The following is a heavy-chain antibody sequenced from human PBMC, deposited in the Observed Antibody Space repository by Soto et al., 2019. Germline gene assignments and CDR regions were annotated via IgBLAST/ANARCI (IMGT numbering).Heavy chain of an antibody. CDR1: GFTFSSYA. Sequence: GGSLRLSCAASGFTFSSYAMHWVRQAPGKGLEWVAVISYDGSNKYYADSVKGRFTISRDNSKNTLYLQMNSLRAEDTAVYYCARGSSGWYWNYGMDVWGQGTTVTVSS. V-gene: IGHV3-30-3*01. CDR3: ARGSSGWYWNYGMDV. CDR2: ISYDGSNK. J-gene: IGHJ6*02. D-gene: IGHD6-19*01.